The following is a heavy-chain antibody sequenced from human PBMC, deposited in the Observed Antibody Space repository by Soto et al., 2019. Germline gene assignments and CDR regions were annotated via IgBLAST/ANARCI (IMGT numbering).Heavy chain of an antibody. Sequence: TSVKVSCKESGYTLTSYYMHWVRQAPGQGLEWMGIINPSGGSTSYAQKFQGRVTMTRDTSTSTVYMELSSLRSEDTAVYYCARDRRGTVTTPDYYYYYGMDVWGQGTTVTVSS. J-gene: IGHJ6*02. D-gene: IGHD4-17*01. CDR3: ARDRRGTVTTPDYYYYYGMDV. CDR2: INPSGGST. CDR1: GYTLTSYY. V-gene: IGHV1-46*01.